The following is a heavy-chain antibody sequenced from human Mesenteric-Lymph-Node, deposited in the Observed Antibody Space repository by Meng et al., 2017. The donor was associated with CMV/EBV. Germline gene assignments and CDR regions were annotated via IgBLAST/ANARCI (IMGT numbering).Heavy chain of an antibody. CDR3: AGAYCAPGSCVLQGSFDI. Sequence: SNKNYHRSWIRQSPGKGLEGIGYVYYSGSTKYNPSLKSRVTMSVDTSKNQFSLKLTSVTAADTAVYYCAGAYCAPGSCVLQGSFDIWGPGTLVTVSS. J-gene: IGHJ3*02. V-gene: IGHV4-59*08. CDR2: VYYSGST. CDR1: SNKNYH. D-gene: IGHD2-15*01.